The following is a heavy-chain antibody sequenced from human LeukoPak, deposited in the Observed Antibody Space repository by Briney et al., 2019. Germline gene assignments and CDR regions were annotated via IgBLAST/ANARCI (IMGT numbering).Heavy chain of an antibody. CDR1: GFTFSSYA. CDR3: AKDFVAAAGTTD. Sequence: GGSLRLSCAASGFTFSSYAMSWVRQAPGKGLEWVSSISGSGGSTYYADSVKGRFTISRENSKNTLYLQMNSLRAEDTAVYYCAKDFVAAAGTTDWGQGTLVTVSS. CDR2: ISGSGGST. J-gene: IGHJ4*02. D-gene: IGHD6-13*01. V-gene: IGHV3-23*01.